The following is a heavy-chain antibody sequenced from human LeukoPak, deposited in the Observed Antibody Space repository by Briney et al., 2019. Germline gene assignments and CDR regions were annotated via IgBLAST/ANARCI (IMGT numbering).Heavy chain of an antibody. V-gene: IGHV3-30*04. CDR1: GFTFSNHA. CDR3: ARVSSASPYLGY. J-gene: IGHJ4*02. CDR2: ISDDGSSK. Sequence: GRSLRLSCVTSGFTFSNHAMHWVRQAPGKGLEWVAVISDDGSSKYYADSVKGRFTISRDNSKNTLYLQINSLRAEDTAVYYCARVSSASPYLGYWGQGTLVTVSS.